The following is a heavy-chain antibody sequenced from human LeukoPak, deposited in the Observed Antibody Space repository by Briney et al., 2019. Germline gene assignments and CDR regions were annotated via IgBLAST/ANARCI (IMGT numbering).Heavy chain of an antibody. CDR3: ARAQTVHFGWGSYRSNWFDP. CDR1: GFTFSNYY. Sequence: PGGSLRLSCAASGFTFSNYYMSWIRQAPGKGLEWVSYISNNGSTIYYADSVKGRFTISRDNAKNSLYLQMNSLRAEDTAVYYCARAQTVHFGWGSYRSNWFDPWGQGTLVTVSS. V-gene: IGHV3-11*04. CDR2: ISNNGSTI. J-gene: IGHJ5*02. D-gene: IGHD3-16*02.